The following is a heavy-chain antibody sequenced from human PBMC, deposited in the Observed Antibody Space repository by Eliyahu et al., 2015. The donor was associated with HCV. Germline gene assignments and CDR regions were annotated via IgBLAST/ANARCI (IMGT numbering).Heavy chain of an antibody. Sequence: QVQLQESGPGLVKASETLSLTCTVSGGSXSSYYWTWIRQPPGKGLEWIGYIYYSGNTDYSPSLKSRVNISVDTSRNEFSLKLSSVTAADTAVYFCATSSRYYYDLDTFDIWGQGTMVTVSS. V-gene: IGHV4-59*01. CDR3: ATSSRYYYDLDTFDI. CDR2: IYYSGNT. D-gene: IGHD3-22*01. CDR1: GGSXSSYY. J-gene: IGHJ3*02.